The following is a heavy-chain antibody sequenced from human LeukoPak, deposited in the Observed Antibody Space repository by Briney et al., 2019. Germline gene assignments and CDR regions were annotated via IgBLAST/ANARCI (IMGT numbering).Heavy chain of an antibody. J-gene: IGHJ4*02. V-gene: IGHV3-48*01. CDR1: GFSFSTYS. CDR3: ARAHFSGGRIGYRTFDY. D-gene: IGHD2-15*01. CDR2: SSSGGATK. Sequence: GGSLRLSCAASGFSFSTYSMNWVRQAPGKGLEWVSYSSSGGATKYYADSVKGRFTISRDNAKNSLFLQMNNLRADDTAVYYCARAHFSGGRIGYRTFDYWGQGTLVTVSS.